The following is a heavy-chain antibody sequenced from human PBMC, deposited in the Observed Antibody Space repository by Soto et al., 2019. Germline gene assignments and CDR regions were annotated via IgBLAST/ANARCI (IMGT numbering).Heavy chain of an antibody. CDR2: INAGNGNT. CDR3: ARGAQSSSFVDY. J-gene: IGHJ4*02. CDR1: GYTFTSYA. D-gene: IGHD6-13*01. V-gene: IGHV1-3*01. Sequence: ASVKVSCKASGYTFTSYAMHWVRQAPGQRLEWMGWINAGNGNTKYSQKFQGRVTITRDTSASTAYMELSSLRSEDTAVYYCARGAQSSSFVDYWGQGTRVTVSS.